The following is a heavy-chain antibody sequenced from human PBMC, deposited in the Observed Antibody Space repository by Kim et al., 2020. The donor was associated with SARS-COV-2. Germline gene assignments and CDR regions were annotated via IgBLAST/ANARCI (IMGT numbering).Heavy chain of an antibody. CDR2: ISYSGST. CDR3: ARVAYYYYGMDV. V-gene: IGHV4-59*13. CDR1: GGSNSNNY. Sequence: GGSNSNNYRSWNRNPPRKGLEWIWYISYSGSTNCNPYRKSRVTISVDTSKNHFSLKLSSVAAAHSAVYYCARVAYYYYGMDVWCQGTTFLVSS. J-gene: IGHJ6*02.